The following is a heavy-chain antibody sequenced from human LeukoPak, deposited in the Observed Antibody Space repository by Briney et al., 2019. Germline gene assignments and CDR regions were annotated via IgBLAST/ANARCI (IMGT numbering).Heavy chain of an antibody. Sequence: GGSLGLSCAASGFTYSSYSMNWVRQAPGKGLEWVSYISSSSTIYYADSVKGRFTISRDNAKNSLYLQMNSLRAEDTAVYYCARSRRYSSSWYVGYWGQGTLVTVSS. CDR3: ARSRRYSSSWYVGY. V-gene: IGHV3-48*01. CDR1: GFTYSSYS. J-gene: IGHJ4*02. CDR2: ISSSSTI. D-gene: IGHD6-13*01.